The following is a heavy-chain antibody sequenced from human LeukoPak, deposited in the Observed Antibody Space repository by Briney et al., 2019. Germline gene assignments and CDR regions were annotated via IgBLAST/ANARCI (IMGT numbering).Heavy chain of an antibody. J-gene: IGHJ4*02. D-gene: IGHD1-14*01. V-gene: IGHV3-43D*03. Sequence: GGSLRLSCAASGFTFDDYAMHWVRQAPGKGLEWVSLISWDGGSTYYADSVKGRFTISRDNSKNSLYLQMNSLRAEDTALYYCAKDLTGAAAGGFDYWGQGTLVTVSS. CDR1: GFTFDDYA. CDR3: AKDLTGAAAGGFDY. CDR2: ISWDGGST.